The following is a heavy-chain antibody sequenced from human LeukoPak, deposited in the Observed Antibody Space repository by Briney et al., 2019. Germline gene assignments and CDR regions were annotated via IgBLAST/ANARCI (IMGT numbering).Heavy chain of an antibody. CDR1: GFTFSSYA. V-gene: IGHV3-30*04. Sequence: GRSLRLSCAASGFTFSSYAMHWVRQAPGKGLEWVAVISYDGSNKYYADSVKGRFTISRDNSKNTLYLQMNSLRAEDTAVYYCARDTEVVITYYFDYWGQGTLVTVSS. D-gene: IGHD3-22*01. CDR2: ISYDGSNK. J-gene: IGHJ4*02. CDR3: ARDTEVVITYYFDY.